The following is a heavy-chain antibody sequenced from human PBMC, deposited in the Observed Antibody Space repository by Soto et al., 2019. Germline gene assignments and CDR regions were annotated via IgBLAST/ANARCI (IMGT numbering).Heavy chain of an antibody. Sequence: QVELRESGPGLVKPSQNLSLTCTVSGGSISSGDYFWTWIRQPPGKGLECLGYVSSTGTSYYLPALKGRLNISLDTSKNLFSLGLTSVTAADTAVYFCARDKWDLPLHIWGHGTMVTVSS. V-gene: IGHV4-30-4*01. D-gene: IGHD1-26*01. CDR2: VSSTGTS. CDR3: ARDKWDLPLHI. CDR1: GGSISSGDYF. J-gene: IGHJ3*02.